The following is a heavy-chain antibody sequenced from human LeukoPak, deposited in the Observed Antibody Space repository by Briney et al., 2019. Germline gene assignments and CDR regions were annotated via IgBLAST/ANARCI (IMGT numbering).Heavy chain of an antibody. Sequence: GKSLRLSCAASGFTFSNYAMHWVRQAPGKGLEWVSLISSGGTYEYYADSVKGRFTISRDSSKNTLYLQLNSLRAEDTAVYYCARDSTYYYDSGSSGPHYFDNWGQGTLVTVPS. CDR2: ISSGGTYE. CDR3: ARDSTYYYDSGSSGPHYFDN. J-gene: IGHJ4*02. V-gene: IGHV3-30*01. D-gene: IGHD3-10*01. CDR1: GFTFSNYA.